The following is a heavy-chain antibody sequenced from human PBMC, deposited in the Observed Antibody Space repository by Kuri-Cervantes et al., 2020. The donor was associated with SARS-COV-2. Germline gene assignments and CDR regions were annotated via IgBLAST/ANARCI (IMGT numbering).Heavy chain of an antibody. V-gene: IGHV1-69*13. Sequence: SVKVSCKASGGTFSSYAVSWVRQAPGQGLEWMGGIIPILGTPNYAQKFQGRVTITADESTSTAFMELSSLRSDDTAVYYCARDWGVREAAAGTPYWYFDLWGRGTLVTVSS. CDR1: GGTFSSYA. J-gene: IGHJ2*01. CDR3: ARDWGVREAAAGTPYWYFDL. D-gene: IGHD6-13*01. CDR2: IIPILGTP.